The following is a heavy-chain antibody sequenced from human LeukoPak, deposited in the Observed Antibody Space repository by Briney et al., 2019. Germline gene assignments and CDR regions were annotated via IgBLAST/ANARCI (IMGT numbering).Heavy chain of an antibody. CDR2: ISGYNGNT. CDR3: AREYRYCSGGSCSVPRDGLDI. CDR1: GYTFTTYG. V-gene: IGHV1-18*01. D-gene: IGHD2-15*01. J-gene: IGHJ3*02. Sequence: ASVKVSCKASGYTFTTYGITWVRQAPGQGLEWMGWISGYNGNTNYAQKLQGRVTMTTDTSTSTAHMELRSLRSDETAVYYCAREYRYCSGGSCSVPRDGLDIWGQGTMVIVSS.